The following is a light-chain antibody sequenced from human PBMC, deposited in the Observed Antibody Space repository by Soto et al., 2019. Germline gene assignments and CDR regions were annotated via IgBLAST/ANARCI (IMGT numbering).Light chain of an antibody. CDR2: EVS. V-gene: IGLV2-14*01. CDR1: SSDVGTYNY. CDR3: SSYTSSTDYV. Sequence: QSVLTQPASGSGSPGQSITISCTGTSSDVGTYNYVSWYQQHPGKAPKLIIYEVSNRPSGVSNRFSGSKSGNTASLTISGLQAEDEADYYCSSYTSSTDYVFGTGTKVTV. J-gene: IGLJ1*01.